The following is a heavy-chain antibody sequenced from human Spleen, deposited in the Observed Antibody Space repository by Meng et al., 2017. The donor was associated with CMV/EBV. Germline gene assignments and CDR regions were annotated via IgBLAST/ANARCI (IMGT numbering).Heavy chain of an antibody. V-gene: IGHV3-21*01. CDR1: GFTFSNYA. D-gene: IGHD2-21*01. J-gene: IGHJ4*02. Sequence: GGSLRLSCAASGFTFSNYAMTWVRQAPGKGLEWVSSISSTSSYIYYADSVKGRFTISRDNAKNSLYLQMNGLRAEDTAVYYCARVRSCGSSCYWKGLPPDSWGQGIPVTVSS. CDR3: ARVRSCGSSCYWKGLPPDS. CDR2: ISSTSSYI.